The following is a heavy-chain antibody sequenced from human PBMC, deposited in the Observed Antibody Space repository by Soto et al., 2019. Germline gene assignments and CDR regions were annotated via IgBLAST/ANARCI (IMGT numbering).Heavy chain of an antibody. D-gene: IGHD3-22*01. CDR2: MYSGGNT. CDR3: ARQPYDSTGYYYGA. CDR1: GGSFSSSTYY. V-gene: IGHV4-39*01. Sequence: SETLSLTCTVSGGSFSSSTYYWGWIRQPPGKGLEWIGSMYSGGNTYYNPSLKSRVTVSVDTSKNHFSLKLTSVTAADTAMYYCARQPYDSTGYYYGAWGQGTLVTV. J-gene: IGHJ5*02.